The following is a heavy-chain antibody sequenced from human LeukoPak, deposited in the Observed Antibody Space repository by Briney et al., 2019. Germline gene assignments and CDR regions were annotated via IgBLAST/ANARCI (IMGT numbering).Heavy chain of an antibody. CDR3: ARGRDSSGQDAFDI. J-gene: IGHJ3*02. CDR1: GFTFSSYS. V-gene: IGHV3-21*03. D-gene: IGHD3-22*01. CDR2: ISSSSYI. Sequence: GGSLRLSCAASGFTFSSYSMNWVRQAPGKGLEWVSSISSSSYIYYADSVKGRFTISRDNAKNSLYLQMNSLRAEDTAVFYCARGRDSSGQDAFDIWGQGTMVTVSS.